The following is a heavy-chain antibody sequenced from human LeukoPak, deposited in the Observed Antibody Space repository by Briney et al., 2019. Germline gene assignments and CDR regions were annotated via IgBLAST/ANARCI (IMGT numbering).Heavy chain of an antibody. V-gene: IGHV3-64D*06. CDR1: GVTLINYA. Sequence: GGSLRLSCVASGVTLINYAMSWIRQAPGKGPEYVSTISGSGNGFSIYYADSVKGRFTISRDDSKSILYLQMNGLRSEDTAVYYCVKDFGRIRGTPDSWGQGTLVTVSS. CDR2: ISGSGNGFSI. CDR3: VKDFGRIRGTPDS. D-gene: IGHD3-3*01. J-gene: IGHJ4*02.